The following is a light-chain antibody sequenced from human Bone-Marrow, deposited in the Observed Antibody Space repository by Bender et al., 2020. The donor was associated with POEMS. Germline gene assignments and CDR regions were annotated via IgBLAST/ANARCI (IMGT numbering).Light chain of an antibody. CDR2: GVH. V-gene: IGLV2-14*03. CDR3: TSHSDSFTLL. CDR1: VSDFGHYDS. J-gene: IGLJ2*01. Sequence: QSALTQPASVSGSPGQSVTISCSGSVSDFGHYDSVSWYQHYPGQAPKLLIFGVHNRPSGVSERFSGSKSDNTASLVISGLQAEDEADYYCTSHSDSFTLLFGGGTKVTVL.